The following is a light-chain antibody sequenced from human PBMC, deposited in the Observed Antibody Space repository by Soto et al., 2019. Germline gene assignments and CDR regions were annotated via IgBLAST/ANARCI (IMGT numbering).Light chain of an antibody. CDR3: QLYGSSSV. Sequence: EIVLTQSPGTLSLSPGERATLSCRASQSVSNNYLAWYQQKAGQAPRLLIFDASSRATGTPDRFSGSGSGTYFTLTFTRLEPEDFAMYHCQLYGSSSVFGGGTKVEI. CDR1: QSVSNNY. V-gene: IGKV3-20*01. J-gene: IGKJ4*01. CDR2: DAS.